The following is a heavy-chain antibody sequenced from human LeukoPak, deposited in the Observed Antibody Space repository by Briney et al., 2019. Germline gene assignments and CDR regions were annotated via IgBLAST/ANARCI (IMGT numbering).Heavy chain of an antibody. J-gene: IGHJ4*02. D-gene: IGHD1-1*01. Sequence: PGGSLRLSCAASGFTFSDYWMNWVRQAPGKGLEYVASIKRDGSDKYYVDSVKGRFTVSRDNTKNSLYLQMNSLRAEDTAVYYCARDWNWKADYWGQGTLVTVSS. V-gene: IGHV3-7*04. CDR1: GFTFSDYW. CDR2: IKRDGSDK. CDR3: ARDWNWKADY.